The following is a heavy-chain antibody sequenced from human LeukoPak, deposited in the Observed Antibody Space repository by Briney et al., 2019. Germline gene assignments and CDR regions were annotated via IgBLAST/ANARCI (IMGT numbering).Heavy chain of an antibody. CDR2: INHSGST. CDR1: GGSISSSSYY. CDR3: ARGPENSSSWYLVNYYYYYMDV. J-gene: IGHJ6*03. V-gene: IGHV4-39*07. Sequence: SETLSLTCTVSGGSISSSSYYWGWIRQPPGKGLEWIGEINHSGSTNYNPSLKSRVTISVDTSKNQFSLKLSSVTAADTAVYYCARGPENSSSWYLVNYYYYYMDVWGKGTTVTVSS. D-gene: IGHD6-13*01.